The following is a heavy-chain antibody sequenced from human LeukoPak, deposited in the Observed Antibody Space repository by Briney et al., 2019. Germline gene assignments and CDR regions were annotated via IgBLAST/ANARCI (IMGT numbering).Heavy chain of an antibody. J-gene: IGHJ4*02. V-gene: IGHV3-21*01. CDR3: ARQRGYSYGFGY. Sequence: GGSLRLSCAASGFTFSSYGMNWVRQAPGKGLEWVSSISSSSSYIYYADSVKGRFTISRDNAKNSLYLQMNSLRAEDTAVYYCARQRGYSYGFGYWGQGTLVTVSS. CDR1: GFTFSSYG. D-gene: IGHD5-18*01. CDR2: ISSSSSYI.